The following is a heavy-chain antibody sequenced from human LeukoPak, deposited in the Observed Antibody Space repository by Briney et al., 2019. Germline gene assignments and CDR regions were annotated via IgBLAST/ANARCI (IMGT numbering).Heavy chain of an antibody. J-gene: IGHJ5*02. V-gene: IGHV3-74*01. Sequence: QPGGSLRLSCAASGFTFSSYWMYWVRQAPGKGLVWVSRIRSDGSSTTYADFEKGRFTISRDNAKNTLYLQMNSLRDEDTAVYYCAKGYYYDSSGYYRSWFDPWGQGTVVTVSS. CDR2: IRSDGSST. CDR3: AKGYYYDSSGYYRSWFDP. CDR1: GFTFSSYW. D-gene: IGHD3-22*01.